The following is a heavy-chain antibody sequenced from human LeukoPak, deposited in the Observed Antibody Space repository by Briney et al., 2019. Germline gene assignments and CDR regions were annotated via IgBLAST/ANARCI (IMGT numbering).Heavy chain of an antibody. J-gene: IGHJ4*02. V-gene: IGHV3-30*18. CDR1: GFTFSNYG. Sequence: GGSLRLSCAASGFTFSNYGMHWVRQAPGKGLEWVAVISYDGKNKYYGDSVKGRFTISRDNAKNTLCLQMNNLRAEDTAVYYCAKDQEWTQLWLFDYWGQGTLVTVSS. CDR3: AKDQEWTQLWLFDY. D-gene: IGHD5-18*01. CDR2: ISYDGKNK.